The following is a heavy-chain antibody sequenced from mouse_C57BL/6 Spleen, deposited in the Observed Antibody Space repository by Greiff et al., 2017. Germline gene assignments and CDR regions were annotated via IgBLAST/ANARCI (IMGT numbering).Heavy chain of an antibody. Sequence: QVQLKQSGAELVRPGASVTLSCKASGYTFTDYEMHWVKQTPVHGLEWIGAIDPETGGTAYNQKFKGKAILTADKSSSTAYMELRSLTSEDSAVYYCTRPITTVARSSYFDYWGQGTTLTVSS. CDR2: IDPETGGT. CDR1: GYTFTDYE. CDR3: TRPITTVARSSYFDY. D-gene: IGHD1-1*01. V-gene: IGHV1-15*01. J-gene: IGHJ2*01.